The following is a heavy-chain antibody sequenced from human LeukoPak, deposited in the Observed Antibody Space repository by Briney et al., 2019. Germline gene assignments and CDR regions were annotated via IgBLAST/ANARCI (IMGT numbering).Heavy chain of an antibody. D-gene: IGHD1-26*01. CDR1: GGSISSSSYY. CDR2: IYYSGST. J-gene: IGHJ2*01. V-gene: IGHV4-39*01. Sequence: PSETLSLTCTVSGGSISSSSYYWGWIRQPPGKGLEWIGSIYYSGSTYYNPSLKSRVTISVDTSKNQFSLKLSSVTAADTAVYYCARHWEVRSRDWYFDLWGRGTLVTVSS. CDR3: ARHWEVRSRDWYFDL.